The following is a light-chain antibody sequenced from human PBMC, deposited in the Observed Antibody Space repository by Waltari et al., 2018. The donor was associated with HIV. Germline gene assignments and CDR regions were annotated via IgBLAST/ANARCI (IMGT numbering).Light chain of an antibody. CDR3: CSYSSSGTVL. J-gene: IGLJ2*01. CDR2: DVS. V-gene: IGLV2-14*03. CDR1: SNDVGGFHY. Sequence: HSVLTQPASMSGYLGQSITISCLGSSNDVGGFHYVSWYQQSPDKAPRLVIYDVSNRPSGVSGRFSGSKSGSAASLTISGLQPEDEADYYCCSYSSSGTVLFGGGTRLTVL.